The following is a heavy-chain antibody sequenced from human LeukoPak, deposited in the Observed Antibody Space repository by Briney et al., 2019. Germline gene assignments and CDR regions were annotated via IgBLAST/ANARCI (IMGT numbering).Heavy chain of an antibody. J-gene: IGHJ1*01. V-gene: IGHV4-61*08. D-gene: IGHD5-24*01. CDR3: ARDRDYPLGYFQH. Sequence: SQTLSLTCAVSGGSISSGGYSWSWIRQPPGKGLEWIGYIYYSGSTNYNPSLKSRVTISVDTSKNQFSLKLSSVTAADTAVYYCARDRDYPLGYFQHWGQGTLVTVSS. CDR1: GGSISSGGYS. CDR2: IYYSGST.